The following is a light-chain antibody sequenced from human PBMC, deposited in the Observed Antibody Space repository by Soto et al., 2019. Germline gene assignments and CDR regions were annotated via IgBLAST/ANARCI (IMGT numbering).Light chain of an antibody. Sequence: QSVLTQPPSVSAAPGQKVTISCSGSTSNIGDDYVSWYQQLPGTAPKLLIYDNNKRPSGIPDRFSGSKSGASATLGITGLQTEDEAEYYCGTWDRSLSAGVFGGGTKLTVL. CDR3: GTWDRSLSAGV. CDR1: TSNIGDDY. J-gene: IGLJ2*01. CDR2: DNN. V-gene: IGLV1-51*01.